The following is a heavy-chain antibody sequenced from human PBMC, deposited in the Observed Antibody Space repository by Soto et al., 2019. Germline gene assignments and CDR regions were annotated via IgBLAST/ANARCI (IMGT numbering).Heavy chain of an antibody. CDR3: FDY. D-gene: IGHD3-10*01. CDR1: GGSFKSGSYS. V-gene: IGHV4-61*01. CDR2: VYRTGRT. J-gene: IGHJ4*02. Sequence: SETLSLTCTVSGGSFKSGSYSWSWSGQAKVKGLEWIGYVYRTGRTSYTPSLKSRVSISMNSLRAEDTAVYYSAKDSWDVPFPLFDYWGQGTLVTVSS.